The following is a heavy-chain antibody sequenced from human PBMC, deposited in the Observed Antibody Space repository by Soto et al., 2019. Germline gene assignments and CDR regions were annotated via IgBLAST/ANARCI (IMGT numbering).Heavy chain of an antibody. D-gene: IGHD1-7*01. Sequence: GGSLRLSCAASGFTVSSNYMSWVRQAPGKGLEWVSVIYSGGSTYYADSVKGRFTISRDNSKNTLYLQMNSLRAEDTAVYCCAILTGTTPAGYYYYYMDVWGKGTTVTVSS. V-gene: IGHV3-66*04. CDR1: GFTVSSNY. J-gene: IGHJ6*03. CDR3: AILTGTTPAGYYYYYMDV. CDR2: IYSGGST.